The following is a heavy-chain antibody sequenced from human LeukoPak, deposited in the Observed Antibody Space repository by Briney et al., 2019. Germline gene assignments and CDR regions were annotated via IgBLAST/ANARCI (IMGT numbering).Heavy chain of an antibody. Sequence: GGSLRLSCAASGFTFSSYSMNWVRQAPGKGLEWVSTISDSGGITYYADSVKGRFTISRDNSENTLYLQMNSLRVKDTAVYYCAKVPLSRRCYDYWGQGTLVTVSS. J-gene: IGHJ4*02. CDR3: AKVPLSRRCYDY. D-gene: IGHD2-8*01. CDR2: ISDSGGIT. V-gene: IGHV3-23*01. CDR1: GFTFSSYS.